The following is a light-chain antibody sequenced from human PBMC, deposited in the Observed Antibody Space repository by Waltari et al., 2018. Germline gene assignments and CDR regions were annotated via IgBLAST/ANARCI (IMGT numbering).Light chain of an antibody. CDR1: QTISNY. Sequence: DVQMTQSPSSLSAAVGDRVTITCRTSQTISNYLNWYQQKPGKAPKFLIYAASSLQRGVPSMFSGSCSRTDFTLTISRLQPEDFATYYCQQGYSIPVTFGQGTKLEI. J-gene: IGKJ2*01. CDR2: AAS. CDR3: QQGYSIPVT. V-gene: IGKV1-39*01.